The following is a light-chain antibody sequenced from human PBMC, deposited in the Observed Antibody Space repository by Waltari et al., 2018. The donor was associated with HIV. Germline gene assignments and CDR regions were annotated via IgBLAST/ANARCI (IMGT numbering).Light chain of an antibody. CDR1: SSNIGSNT. J-gene: IGLJ2*01. Sequence: QSVLTQPPSASGTPGQRVTISCSGSSSNIGSNTVNWYQQLPGTAPKLLSYSNNQRPAGVPDRFSGSKSGTTASLAISGLQSEDEADYYCAALDDSLNGPVFGGGTKLTVL. CDR2: SNN. CDR3: AALDDSLNGPV. V-gene: IGLV1-44*01.